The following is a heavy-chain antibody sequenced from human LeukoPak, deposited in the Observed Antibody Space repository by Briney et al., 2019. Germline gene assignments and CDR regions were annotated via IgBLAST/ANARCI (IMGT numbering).Heavy chain of an antibody. Sequence: EASVKVSCKASGYTFTGYYMHWVRQAPGQGLEWMGWINPNSGGTNYAQKLQGRVTMTTDTSTSTAYMELRSLRSDDTAVYYCARDKGYDFWSGSFKNWFDPWGQGTLVTVSS. D-gene: IGHD3-3*01. CDR3: ARDKGYDFWSGSFKNWFDP. J-gene: IGHJ5*02. CDR1: GYTFTGYY. V-gene: IGHV1-2*02. CDR2: INPNSGGT.